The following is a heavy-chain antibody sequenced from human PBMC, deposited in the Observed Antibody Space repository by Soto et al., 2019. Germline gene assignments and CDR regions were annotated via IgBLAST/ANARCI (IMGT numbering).Heavy chain of an antibody. D-gene: IGHD6-13*01. J-gene: IGHJ5*02. CDR2: IYYSGST. CDR3: ARAAAAGTFFSWFDP. CDR1: GGSISSGGYY. Sequence: PSETLSLTCTVSGGSISSGGYYWSWIRQHPGKGLEWIGYIYYSGSTYYNPSLKSRVTISVDTSKNQFSLKLSSVTAADTAVYYCARAAAAGTFFSWFDPWGQGTLVTVSS. V-gene: IGHV4-31*03.